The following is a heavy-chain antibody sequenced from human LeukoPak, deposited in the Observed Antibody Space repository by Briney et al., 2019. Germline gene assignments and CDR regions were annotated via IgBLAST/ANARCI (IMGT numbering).Heavy chain of an antibody. CDR2: ISPHNGNT. D-gene: IGHD3-9*01. CDR1: GYTFTMYG. J-gene: IGHJ4*02. V-gene: IGHV1-18*01. CDR3: ARDLNYVTLGYDILADVGYYFDY. Sequence: GASVKVSCKASGYTFTMYGISWVRQAPGQGLQWLGWISPHNGNTNYAQDLQGRVTMTADASTSTACLELRSLRSDDTATYYCARDLNYVTLGYDILADVGYYFDYWGQGSLVTVSS.